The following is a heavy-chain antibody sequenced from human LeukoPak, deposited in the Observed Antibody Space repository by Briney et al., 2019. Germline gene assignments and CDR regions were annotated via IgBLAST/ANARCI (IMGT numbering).Heavy chain of an antibody. CDR1: GDSISRTHYS. CDR3: ARQPTTMGAFDI. J-gene: IGHJ3*02. CDR2: IYYSGST. Sequence: SETLSLTCTASGDSISRTHYSWGWIRQPPGKGLEWIGSIYYSGSTYYNPSLKSRVTISVDTSKNQFSLKLSSVTAADTAVYYCARQPTTMGAFDIWGQGTMVTVSS. V-gene: IGHV4-39*01. D-gene: IGHD1-14*01.